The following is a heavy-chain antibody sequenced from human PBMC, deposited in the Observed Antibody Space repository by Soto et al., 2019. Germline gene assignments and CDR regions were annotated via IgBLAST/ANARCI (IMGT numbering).Heavy chain of an antibody. CDR1: GGTFISYS. V-gene: IGHV1-69*13. CDR2: IIPIFGIP. D-gene: IGHD3-3*01. CDR3: AGGVWRGYSEYYYGMDV. J-gene: IGHJ6*02. Sequence: SVKVSCKVFGGTFISYSFSWVRQAPGQGPEWMGGIIPIFGIPNYAQNFQGRVTITADGSTSTAYMELSGLRSGDTAVYYCAGGVWRGYSEYYYGMDVWGQGTTVTVSS.